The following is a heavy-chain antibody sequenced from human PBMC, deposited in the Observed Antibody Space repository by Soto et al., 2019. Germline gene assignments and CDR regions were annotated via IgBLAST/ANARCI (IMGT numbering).Heavy chain of an antibody. CDR1: GGSISSYY. CDR3: ARTRIIAAAGIRFFDY. J-gene: IGHJ4*02. Sequence: SETLSLTCTVSGGSISSYYWSWIRQPPGKGLEWIGYIYYGGSTNYNPSLKSRVTISVDTSKNQFALKLSSVTAADTAVYYCARTRIIAAAGIRFFDYGGQGTLVTVSS. V-gene: IGHV4-59*01. CDR2: IYYGGST. D-gene: IGHD6-13*01.